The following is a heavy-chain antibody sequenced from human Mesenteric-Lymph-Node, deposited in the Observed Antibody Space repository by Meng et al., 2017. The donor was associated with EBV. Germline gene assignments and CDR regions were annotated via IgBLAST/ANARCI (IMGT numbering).Heavy chain of an antibody. J-gene: IGHJ4*02. CDR1: RSCISNSKW. Sequence: QVPRAEAGPGPVKPSGASSHTCADSRSCISNSKWWSWVRQPPGKRLQWIGKIVHSGGTNYIPALKSRVTISVEKSTNLFSRKVNSLTAADTAVYYCARITFGGAIGVWGQGTLVTVSS. D-gene: IGHD3-16*02. V-gene: IGHV4-4*02. CDR3: ARITFGGAIGV. CDR2: IVHSGGT.